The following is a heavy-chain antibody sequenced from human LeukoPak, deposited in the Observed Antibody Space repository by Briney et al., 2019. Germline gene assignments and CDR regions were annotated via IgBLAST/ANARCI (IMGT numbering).Heavy chain of an antibody. D-gene: IGHD3-10*01. CDR1: GGSISSYY. J-gene: IGHJ6*03. CDR2: IDYSGST. CDR3: ASGRFGEPNYYYYYYYMDV. V-gene: IGHV4-59*01. Sequence: PSETLSLTCTVSGGSISSYYWSWIRQPPGKGLEWLGYIDYSGSTNYNPSLKSRVTISVDTSKNQFSLKLSSVTAADTAVYCCASGRFGEPNYYYYYYYMDVWGKGTTVTISS.